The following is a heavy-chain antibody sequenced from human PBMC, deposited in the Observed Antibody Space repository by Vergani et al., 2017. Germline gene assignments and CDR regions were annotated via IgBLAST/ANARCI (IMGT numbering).Heavy chain of an antibody. V-gene: IGHV2-5*01. J-gene: IGHJ3*01. CDR3: VHRLGYFDWDGAFDV. CDR2: VYWNDDE. CDR1: GFSLTTGGEG. D-gene: IGHD3-9*01. Sequence: QITLRESGPTLVKPTQTLTLTCTFSGFSLTTGGEGVGWIRQPPGRALEWLAFVYWNDDERYSPSPKSRVTITNDTSKNEVILTMATMDPVDTATYYCVHRLGYFDWDGAFDVWGPGTMVTVSS.